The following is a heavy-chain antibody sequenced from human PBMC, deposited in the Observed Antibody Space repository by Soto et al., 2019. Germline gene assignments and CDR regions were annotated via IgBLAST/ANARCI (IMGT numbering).Heavy chain of an antibody. J-gene: IGHJ4*02. CDR3: ARAYSSGWPLDY. D-gene: IGHD6-19*01. CDR1: GYTFTSYA. CDR2: INAGNGNT. Sequence: GASVKVSCKASGYTFTSYAMHWVRQAPGQRLEWMGRINAGNGNTKYSQKFQGRVTITRDTSASTAYMELSSLRSEDTAVYYCARAYSSGWPLDYWGQGTLVTVSS. V-gene: IGHV1-3*01.